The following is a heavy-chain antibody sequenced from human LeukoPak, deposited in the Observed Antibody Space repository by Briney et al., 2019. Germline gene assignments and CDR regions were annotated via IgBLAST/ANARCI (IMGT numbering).Heavy chain of an antibody. D-gene: IGHD1-26*01. CDR1: GDSVSGNIAT. J-gene: IGHJ1*01. CDR2: TYYRSRWHN. Sequence: SQTLSLTCAISGDSVSGNIATWNWIRQSPSRGLEWLGRTYYRSRWHNVNAESVKSRITINPDTSKNQFSLLLNSVTPEDTAVYYCAKSGSYLEYLQHWGQGTPVTVSS. CDR3: AKSGSYLEYLQH. V-gene: IGHV6-1*01.